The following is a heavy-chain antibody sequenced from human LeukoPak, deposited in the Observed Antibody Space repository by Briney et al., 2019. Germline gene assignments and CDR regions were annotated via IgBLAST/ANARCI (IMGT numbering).Heavy chain of an antibody. J-gene: IGHJ4*02. V-gene: IGHV4-39*07. CDR2: IYYSGST. CDR1: GGSISSSSYY. CDR3: ASRPAGSTWYGVFDY. Sequence: SETLSLTCTVSGGSISSSSYYWGWIRQPPGKGLEWIGSIYYSGSTYYNPSLKSRVTISVDTSKNQFSLRLTSVTAADTAIYYCASRPAGSTWYGVFDYWSQGTLVTVSS. D-gene: IGHD6-13*01.